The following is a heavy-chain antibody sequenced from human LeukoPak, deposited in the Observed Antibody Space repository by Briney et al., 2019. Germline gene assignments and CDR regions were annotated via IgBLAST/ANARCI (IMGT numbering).Heavy chain of an antibody. CDR3: AKLPIY. CDR2: IYIDDST. J-gene: IGHJ4*02. D-gene: IGHD4-23*01. CDR1: GFSVGSHY. V-gene: IGHV3-66*02. Sequence: PGGSLRLSCAASGFSVGSHYMTWVRQAPGQGLEWVSVIYIDDSTYYADSVEGRFTISRDNTKNTLYLQMNSLRPEDTAVYYCAKLPIYWGQGALVTVSS.